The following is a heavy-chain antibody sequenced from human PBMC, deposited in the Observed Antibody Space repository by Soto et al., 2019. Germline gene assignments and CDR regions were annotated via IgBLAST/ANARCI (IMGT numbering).Heavy chain of an antibody. CDR1: GGTFSSYA. D-gene: IGHD5-12*01. V-gene: IGHV1-69*13. CDR2: IIPIFGTA. CDR3: ARTSGRDGYNYETYYYYYGMDV. Sequence: SVKVSCKASGGTFSSYAISWVRQAPGQGLEWMGGIIPIFGTANYAQKFQGRVTITADESTSTAYMELSSLRSEDTAVYYCARTSGRDGYNYETYYYYYGMDVWGQGTTVTVSS. J-gene: IGHJ6*02.